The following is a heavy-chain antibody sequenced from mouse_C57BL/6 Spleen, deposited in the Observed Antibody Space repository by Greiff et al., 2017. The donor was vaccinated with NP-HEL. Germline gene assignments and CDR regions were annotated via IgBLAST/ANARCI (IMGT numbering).Heavy chain of an antibody. CDR2: INYDGSST. Sequence: EVKLMESEGGLVQPGSSMKLSCTASGFTFSDYYMAWVRQVPEKGLEWVANINYDGSSTYYLDSLKSRFIISRDNAKNILYLQMSSLKSEDTATYYCARVYDYLYAMDYWGQGTSVTVSS. J-gene: IGHJ4*01. CDR3: ARVYDYLYAMDY. D-gene: IGHD2-4*01. V-gene: IGHV5-16*01. CDR1: GFTFSDYY.